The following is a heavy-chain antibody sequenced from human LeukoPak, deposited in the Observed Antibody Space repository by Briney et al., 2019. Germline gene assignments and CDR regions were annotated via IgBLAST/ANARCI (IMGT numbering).Heavy chain of an antibody. CDR3: ARDVRQLEGAYYYYYMDV. J-gene: IGHJ6*03. Sequence: GGSLRLSCAASGFTFDDYGMSWVREAPGKGLEWGSGINWNGGSTGYADSVKGRFTISRDNAKNSLYLQMNSLRAEDTALYYCARDVRQLEGAYYYYYMDVWGKGTTVTVSS. V-gene: IGHV3-20*04. CDR1: GFTFDDYG. D-gene: IGHD6-6*01. CDR2: INWNGGST.